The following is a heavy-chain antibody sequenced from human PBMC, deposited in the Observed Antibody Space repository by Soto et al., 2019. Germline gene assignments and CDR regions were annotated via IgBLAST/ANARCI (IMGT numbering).Heavy chain of an antibody. D-gene: IGHD7-27*01. CDR3: SRDQGLGAGYFAL. V-gene: IGHV4-61*01. CDR1: GGSVSSGTYY. CDR2: IYRGGP. J-gene: IGHJ2*01. Sequence: QVQLQESGPGQVKPSETLFLTCTVSGGSVSSGTYYWSWIRHPAGKGLEWMGHIYRGGPNYNPFLESRATISVDTSRTQFSLMLSSVTAADTAVYYCSRDQGLGAGYFALWGRGTLVTVSS.